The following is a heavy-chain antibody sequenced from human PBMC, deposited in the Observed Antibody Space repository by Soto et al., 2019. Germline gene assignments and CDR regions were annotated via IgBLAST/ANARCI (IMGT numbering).Heavy chain of an antibody. J-gene: IGHJ4*02. CDR2: IYYSGST. V-gene: IGHV4-31*03. D-gene: IGHD3-22*01. CDR3: ARDFFTYYYDSSGYSDY. Sequence: PSETLSLTCTVSGGSISSGGYYWSWIRQHPGKGLEWIGYIYYSGSTYYNPSLKSRVTISVDTSKNQFSLELSSLRSEDTAVYYCARDFFTYYYDSSGYSDYWGQGTLVTVSS. CDR1: GGSISSGGYY.